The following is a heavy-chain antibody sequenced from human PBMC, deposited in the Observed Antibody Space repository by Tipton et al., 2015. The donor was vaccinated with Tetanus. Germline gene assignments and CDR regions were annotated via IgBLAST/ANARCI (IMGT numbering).Heavy chain of an antibody. V-gene: IGHV5-51*01. Sequence: QLVQSGAEVKTPGESLKISCQGFGYTFTNYWIGWVRQMPGKGLEWMGIIYPDDSDTRYNPSFEGQVTISADKSISTAYLQWSSLKASDPAMYYRARQRYFDFWGRGTLVTVSS. CDR2: IYPDDSDT. J-gene: IGHJ2*01. CDR1: GYTFTNYW. CDR3: ARQRYFDF. D-gene: IGHD3-9*01.